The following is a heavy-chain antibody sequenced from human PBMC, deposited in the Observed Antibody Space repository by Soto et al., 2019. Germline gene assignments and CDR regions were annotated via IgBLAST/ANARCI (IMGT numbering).Heavy chain of an antibody. CDR3: ARMYSSSPTPFFDH. CDR1: GDSISSNY. J-gene: IGHJ4*02. Sequence: SETLSLTCTVSGDSISSNYWTWLRQPPGEGLEWIGYVFYTGITNYNPSLKSRVTISVDTSMNHFSRKLNSVTAADSAMYYCARMYSSSPTPFFDHWGQGTLVTVSS. V-gene: IGHV4-59*01. D-gene: IGHD6-6*01. CDR2: VFYTGIT.